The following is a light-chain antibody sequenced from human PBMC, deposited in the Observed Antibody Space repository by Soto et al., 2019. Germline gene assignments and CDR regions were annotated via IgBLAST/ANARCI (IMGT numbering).Light chain of an antibody. CDR1: SSNIGNNY. Sequence: QAVVTQPPSVSAAPGQKVTISCSGSSSNIGNNYVSWYQQLPGTAPKLLIYDTERRPSGIPDRFSGSKSGTSATLGITGLQTGDEADYYCGTGDSSLSVVVFGGGTKVTVL. CDR3: GTGDSSLSVVV. CDR2: DTE. J-gene: IGLJ2*01. V-gene: IGLV1-51*01.